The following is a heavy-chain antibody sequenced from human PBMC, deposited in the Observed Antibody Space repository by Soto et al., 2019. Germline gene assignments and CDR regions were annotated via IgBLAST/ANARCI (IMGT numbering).Heavy chain of an antibody. CDR2: IWHDGSQE. CDR1: GFTFSSHG. V-gene: IGHV3-33*01. CDR3: ARVGPLTTNYGMDV. D-gene: IGHD4-4*01. J-gene: IGHJ6*02. Sequence: QVQLVESGGGVVQPGRSLRLSCAASGFTFSSHGMHWVRQAPGKVLEWVAVIWHDGSQEYYADSVRGRFTISRDNSKNMVYLEMNSLRDEGTGGYKCARVGPLTTNYGMDVWGQGTTVTVSS.